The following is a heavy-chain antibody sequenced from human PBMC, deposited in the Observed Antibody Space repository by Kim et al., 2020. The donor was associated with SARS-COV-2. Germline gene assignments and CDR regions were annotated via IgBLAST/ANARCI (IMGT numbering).Heavy chain of an antibody. CDR2: IKSRVDGETT. Sequence: GESLRLSCEVSGFSFSSAWMSWVRRAPGKGLEWVARIKSRVDGETTDYAVPVKGRFAISRDDSRDTLFLQMNSLKTEDTAVYYCAIETSRTGNFWDHWGQGALVTVSS. V-gene: IGHV3-15*01. CDR1: GFSFSSAW. CDR3: AIETSRTGNFWDH. J-gene: IGHJ4*02.